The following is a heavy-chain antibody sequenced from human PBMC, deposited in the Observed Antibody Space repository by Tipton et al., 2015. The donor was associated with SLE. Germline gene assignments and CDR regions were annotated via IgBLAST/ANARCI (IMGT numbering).Heavy chain of an antibody. CDR3: ARVLIGSCTNGVCCFDY. CDR1: GYTFTGYY. Sequence: QLVQSGPEVKKPGASVKVSCKASGYTFTGYYMHWVRQAPGQGLEWMGWINPNSGGTNYAQKFQGRVTMTRDTSISTAYMELSRLRSDDTAVYYCARVLIGSCTNGVCCFDYWGQGTLFTVSS. V-gene: IGHV1-2*02. D-gene: IGHD2-8*01. CDR2: INPNSGGT. J-gene: IGHJ4*02.